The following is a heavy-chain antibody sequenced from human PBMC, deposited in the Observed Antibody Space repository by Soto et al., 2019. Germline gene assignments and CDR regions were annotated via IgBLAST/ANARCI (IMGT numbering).Heavy chain of an antibody. V-gene: IGHV4-59*01. D-gene: IGHD5-12*01. CDR2: IYYSGST. CDR3: AIRSRERGRWLRSRRAIDTLDL. J-gene: IGHJ3*01. CDR1: GGSISSYY. Sequence: PSETLSLTCTVSGGSISSYYWSWIRQPPGKGLAWIGYIYYSGSTNYNPSLTSRVTISVDTSKNQLSLKLSSVTAADTAVHYCAIRSRERGRWLRSRRAIDTLDLWAQGTMVTVSS.